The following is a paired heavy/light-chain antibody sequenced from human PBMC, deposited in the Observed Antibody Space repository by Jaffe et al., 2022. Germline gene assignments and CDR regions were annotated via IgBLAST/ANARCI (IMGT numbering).Light chain of an antibody. J-gene: IGKJ2*01. CDR2: WAS. CDR1: QTLFYSSSDKTY. V-gene: IGKV4-1*01. CDR3: QQYYTVPRT. Sequence: DIVMTQSPDSLAVSLGERATINCKSSQTLFYSSSDKTYLAWYQQKPGQPPKLLVYWASARESGVPDRFSGSGSGTDFTLTISSLQAEDVAVYYCQQYYTVPRTFGQGTKVEIK.
Heavy chain of an antibody. Sequence: EVQLVESGGALVRPGGSLRLSCAGSGVTFSNAWMSWVRHTAGKGLEWVGRIKSKSDGEATNYAAAVTGRFIVSRDDSTNTLFLHMNSLKTEDTAMYYCTTDRVGVSQFQHWGQGTLVTVSS. D-gene: IGHD1-26*01. V-gene: IGHV3-15*02. CDR3: TTDRVGVSQFQH. J-gene: IGHJ1*01. CDR1: GVTFSNAW. CDR2: IKSKSDGEAT.